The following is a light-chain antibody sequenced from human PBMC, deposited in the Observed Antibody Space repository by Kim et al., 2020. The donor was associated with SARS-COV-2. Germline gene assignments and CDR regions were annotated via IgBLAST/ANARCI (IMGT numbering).Light chain of an antibody. V-gene: IGLV3-1*01. CDR2: QDH. Sequence: SVSPEQTASITCSGDKLGIKYAYWYQQRPGQSPVLVIYQDHKRPSGIPERFSGSNSGNTATLTISGTQAMDEADYYCQAWDSSSAVFGGGTQLTVL. CDR1: KLGIKY. J-gene: IGLJ3*02. CDR3: QAWDSSSAV.